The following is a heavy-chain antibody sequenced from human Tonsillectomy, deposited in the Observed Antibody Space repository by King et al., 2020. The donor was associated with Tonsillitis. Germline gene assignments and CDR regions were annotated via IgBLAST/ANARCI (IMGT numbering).Heavy chain of an antibody. CDR2: ISYDVRNK. Sequence: VQLVESGGGVVQPGRSLRLSCAASGFTFSNYAMHWVRQAPGKGLEWVAVISYDVRNKYYADSVKGRFTISRDKTKNTLYLQMNSLRPEDTAVYYCARDWDYSSGWFGYFDSWGQGTLVTVSS. J-gene: IGHJ4*02. D-gene: IGHD6-19*01. CDR3: ARDWDYSSGWFGYFDS. V-gene: IGHV3-30*04. CDR1: GFTFSNYA.